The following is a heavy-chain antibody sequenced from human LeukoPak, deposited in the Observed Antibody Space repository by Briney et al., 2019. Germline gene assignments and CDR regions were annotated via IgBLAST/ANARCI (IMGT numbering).Heavy chain of an antibody. V-gene: IGHV4-61*02. CDR1: GGSISSGSYY. D-gene: IGHD5-24*01. Sequence: NPSETLSLTCTVSGGSISSGSYYWSWIRQPAGKGLEWIGRIYTSGSTNYNPSLKSRVTISVDTSKNQFSLKLSSVTAADTAVYYCASARDGYNWSYWGQGTLVTVSS. CDR3: ASARDGYNWSY. J-gene: IGHJ4*02. CDR2: IYTSGST.